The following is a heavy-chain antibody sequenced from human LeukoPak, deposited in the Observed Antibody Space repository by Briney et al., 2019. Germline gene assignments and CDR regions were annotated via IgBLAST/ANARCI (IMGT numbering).Heavy chain of an antibody. D-gene: IGHD6-13*01. J-gene: IGHJ6*03. Sequence: PGGSLRLSCAASGFTLSSYAMSWVRQAPGKGLEWVSAISGSGGSTYYADSVKGRFTISRDNSKNTLYLQMNSLRAEDTAVYYCAKGGSSWYDSGYYYYYMDVWGKGTTVTVSS. V-gene: IGHV3-23*01. CDR3: AKGGSSWYDSGYYYYYMDV. CDR1: GFTLSSYA. CDR2: ISGSGGST.